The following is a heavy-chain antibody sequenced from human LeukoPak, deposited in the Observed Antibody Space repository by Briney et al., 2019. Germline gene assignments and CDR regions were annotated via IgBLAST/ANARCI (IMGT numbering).Heavy chain of an antibody. Sequence: ASVKVSCKASGGTFSSYAISWVRQAPGQGLEWMGWMNPNSGNTGYAQKFQGRVTMTRNTSISTAYMELSSLRSEDTAVYYCARRVIGNTYFDYWGQGTVVTVSS. J-gene: IGHJ4*02. D-gene: IGHD3-16*02. V-gene: IGHV1-8*02. CDR3: ARRVIGNTYFDY. CDR1: GGTFSSYA. CDR2: MNPNSGNT.